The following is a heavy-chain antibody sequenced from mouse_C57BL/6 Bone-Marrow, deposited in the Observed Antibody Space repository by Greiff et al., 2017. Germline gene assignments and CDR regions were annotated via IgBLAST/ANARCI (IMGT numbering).Heavy chain of an antibody. CDR3: ARSPPVEDYFDY. J-gene: IGHJ2*01. Sequence: QVQLQQSGAELVRPGASVKLSCKASGYTFTDYYINWVKQRPGQGLEWIARIYPGSGNTYYNEKFKGKATLTAEKSSSTAYMQLSSLTSEDSAVYFCARSPPVEDYFDYWGQGTTLTVSS. V-gene: IGHV1-76*01. CDR2: IYPGSGNT. CDR1: GYTFTDYY.